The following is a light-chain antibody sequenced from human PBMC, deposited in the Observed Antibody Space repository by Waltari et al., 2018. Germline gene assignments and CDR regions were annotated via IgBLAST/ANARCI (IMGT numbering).Light chain of an antibody. CDR1: ETILFNSNNKNY. CDR2: WAS. V-gene: IGKV4-1*01. Sequence: DIVMTQSPDSLAVPLGERATINCKSSETILFNSNNKNYLVWYQQKAGQPPKLLVYWASTRESGVPDRFSGSESGTDFTLTISSLQAEDVAVYYCQQYYTVSRTFGQGTRVEIK. J-gene: IGKJ1*01. CDR3: QQYYTVSRT.